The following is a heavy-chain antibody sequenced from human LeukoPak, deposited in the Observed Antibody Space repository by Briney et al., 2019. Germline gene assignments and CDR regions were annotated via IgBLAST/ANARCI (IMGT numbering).Heavy chain of an antibody. CDR3: ARCIGGSCHQNWLDS. J-gene: IGHJ5*01. CDR2: ISSYNGNT. V-gene: IGHV1-18*01. Sequence: ASVKVFCKASGSTFTSYGISWVRQAPGQGLEWMGWISSYNGNTNYAQKFQGRVTMTTDTSTSTAYMELTSLRSDDTAVYYCARCIGGSCHQNWLDSWGQGTLVTVSS. CDR1: GSTFTSYG. D-gene: IGHD2-15*01.